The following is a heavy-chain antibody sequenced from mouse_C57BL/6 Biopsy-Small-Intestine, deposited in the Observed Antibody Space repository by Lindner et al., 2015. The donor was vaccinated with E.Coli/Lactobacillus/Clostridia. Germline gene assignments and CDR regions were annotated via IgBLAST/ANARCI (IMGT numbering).Heavy chain of an antibody. CDR2: INPNYGTT. CDR1: GYSFTDYN. J-gene: IGHJ2*01. Sequence: VQLQESGPELVKPGASVKISCKASGYSFTDYNMNWVKQSNGKSLEWIGVINPNYGTTAYNQKFKDKATLTVDQSSRTAYMRLNSLTSEDSAVYYCARSSSTVGYYFDYWGQGTTLTVSS. CDR3: ARSSSTVGYYFDY. V-gene: IGHV1-39*01. D-gene: IGHD1-1*01.